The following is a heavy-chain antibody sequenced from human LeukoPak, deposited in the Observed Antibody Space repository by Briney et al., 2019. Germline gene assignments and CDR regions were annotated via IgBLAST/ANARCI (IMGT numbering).Heavy chain of an antibody. J-gene: IGHJ4*02. CDR3: ARATRRDYGDVGY. D-gene: IGHD4-17*01. CDR1: GFIFSNYE. CDR2: ISSSSSYI. V-gene: IGHV3-21*01. Sequence: GGSLRLSCAASGFIFSNYEMNWVRQAPGKGLELVSSISSSSSYIYYADSVRGRFTISRDNAKNSLYLQMNSLRAEDTAVYYCARATRRDYGDVGYWGQGTLVTVSS.